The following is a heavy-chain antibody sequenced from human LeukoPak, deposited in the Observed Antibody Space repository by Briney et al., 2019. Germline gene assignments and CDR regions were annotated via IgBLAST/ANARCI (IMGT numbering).Heavy chain of an antibody. V-gene: IGHV3-48*02. J-gene: IGHJ4*02. CDR2: ISSSSSTI. D-gene: IGHD3-22*01. CDR3: ARDSDYYDEVDY. CDR1: GLPSIGFS. Sequence: GGPWGLPWAALGLPSIGFSRNGFRRAPGKGRGWVSYISSSSSTIYYADSVKGRFTISRDNAKNSLYLQMNSLRDEDTAVYYCARDSDYYDEVDYWGQGTLVTVSS.